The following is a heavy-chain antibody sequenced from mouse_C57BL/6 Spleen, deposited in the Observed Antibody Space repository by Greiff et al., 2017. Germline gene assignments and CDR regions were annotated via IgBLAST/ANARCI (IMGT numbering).Heavy chain of an antibody. J-gene: IGHJ1*03. CDR1: GFTFSNYW. CDR2: ISLKSDNYAT. CDR3: TEVYYGSSYEYFDV. Sequence: EVKLMESGGGLVQPGGSMKLSCVASGFTFSNYWMNWVRQSPEKGLEWVAQISLKSDNYATHYAVSVKGRFTISRDDSKSSVYLQMNNLRAEDTGIDYCTEVYYGSSYEYFDVWGTGTTVTVSS. D-gene: IGHD1-1*01. V-gene: IGHV6-3*01.